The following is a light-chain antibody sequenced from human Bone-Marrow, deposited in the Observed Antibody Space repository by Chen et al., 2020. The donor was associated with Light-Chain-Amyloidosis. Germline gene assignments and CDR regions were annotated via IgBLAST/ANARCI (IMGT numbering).Light chain of an antibody. V-gene: IGLV2-14*01. CDR2: EVT. Sequence: QSALTQPASVSGSPGQAITISGTGTSSDVGGDNHVSWYQQHPDKGPKLMIYEVTNRPSWVPDRFSGSKTDNAASQTISVLQTEDEADYFCSSYSVTNTLVFGRGTRVTVL. CDR1: SSDVGGDNH. CDR3: SSYSVTNTLV. J-gene: IGLJ1*01.